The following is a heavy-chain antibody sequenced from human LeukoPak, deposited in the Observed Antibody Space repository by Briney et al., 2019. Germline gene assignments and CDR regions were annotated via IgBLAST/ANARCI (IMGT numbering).Heavy chain of an antibody. CDR3: AREWTHDAFDI. CDR1: GFAFRTFG. CDR2: ISSSSSTI. V-gene: IGHV3-48*04. D-gene: IGHD3/OR15-3a*01. Sequence: PGGSLRLSCAASGFAFRTFGMNWVRQAPGKGLEWLSYISSSSSTIFYADSVRGRFTISRDNAKKSLYLQMNTLRAEDTAVYYCAREWTHDAFDIWGQGTMVTVSS. J-gene: IGHJ3*02.